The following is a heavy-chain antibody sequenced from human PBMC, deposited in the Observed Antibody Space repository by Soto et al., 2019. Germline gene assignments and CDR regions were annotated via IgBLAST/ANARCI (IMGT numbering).Heavy chain of an antibody. CDR2: ISIGSGSI. CDR1: GFSFSNYA. J-gene: IGHJ3*01. D-gene: IGHD3-22*01. V-gene: IGHV3-48*02. CDR3: VRDDRWAFDF. Sequence: VQLVESGGGLVQPGGSRRVSCAASGFSFSNYAMNWVRQAPGKGLEWVSYISIGSGSIFYADSVKGRFTISRDEAKNSLYKQMNTLRDEETAVYYCVRDDRWAFDFWGQGTMVTVSS.